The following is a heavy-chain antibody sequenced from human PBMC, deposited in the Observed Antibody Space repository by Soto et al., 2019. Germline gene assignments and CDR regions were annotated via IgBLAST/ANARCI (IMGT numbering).Heavy chain of an antibody. J-gene: IGHJ6*02. D-gene: IGHD2-2*01. Sequence: PGGSLRLSCAASGFTFSSYDMHWVRQATGKGLEWVSAIGTAGDPYYADSVKGRFTISRDNSKNTLYLQMNSLRAEDTAVYYCARDGEYCSSTSCLTYYYYYGMDVWGQGTTVTVSS. V-gene: IGHV3-13*05. CDR2: IGTAGDP. CDR3: ARDGEYCSSTSCLTYYYYYGMDV. CDR1: GFTFSSYD.